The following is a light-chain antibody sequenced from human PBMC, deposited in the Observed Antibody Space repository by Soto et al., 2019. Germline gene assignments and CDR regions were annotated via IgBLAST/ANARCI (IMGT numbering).Light chain of an antibody. J-gene: IGKJ1*01. V-gene: IGKV3-20*01. CDR1: QSVSSSY. CDR2: GAS. CDR3: QQSNSITWT. Sequence: EIVLTQSPGTLSLSPGERATLSCRASQSVSSSYLAWYQQKPGQAPRLLIYGASSRATGIPDRFSGSGSGTDFTLTISSLQPEDFATYSCQQSNSITWTFGQGTKVDIK.